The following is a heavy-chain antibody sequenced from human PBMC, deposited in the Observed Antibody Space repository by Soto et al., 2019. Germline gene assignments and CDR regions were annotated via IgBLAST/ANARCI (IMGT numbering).Heavy chain of an antibody. Sequence: EVQLLESGGGLVQPGGSLRLSCGASGFTFSIYGMSWVRQAPGKGLEWVSGISGGGGNTYYADSVRGRFTISRDNSKNTLYLQVDSLRAEDVAIYYCAKPGRGNGDYWYFDLWGRGTLVTVSS. D-gene: IGHD4-17*01. V-gene: IGHV3-23*01. J-gene: IGHJ2*01. CDR2: ISGGGGNT. CDR1: GFTFSIYG. CDR3: AKPGRGNGDYWYFDL.